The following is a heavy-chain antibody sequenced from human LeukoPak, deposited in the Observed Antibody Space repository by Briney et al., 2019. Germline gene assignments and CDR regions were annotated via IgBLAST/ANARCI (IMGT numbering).Heavy chain of an antibody. J-gene: IGHJ3*02. CDR2: IGTSNSDR. CDR1: GFSFSYQG. V-gene: IGHV3-21*04. D-gene: IGHD2-2*02. CDR3: ARRDVVVVPAAIFGAFDI. Sequence: GESLRLSCAGSGFSFSYQGMTWVRQAPGKGLEWVSSIGTSNSDRYYADSVKGRFTISRDNAKNSLYLQMNSLRAEDTALYYCARRDVVVVPAAIFGAFDIWGQGTMVTVSS.